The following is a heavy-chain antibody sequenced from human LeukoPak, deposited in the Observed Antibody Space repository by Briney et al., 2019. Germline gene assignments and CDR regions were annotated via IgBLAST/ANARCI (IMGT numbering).Heavy chain of an antibody. CDR1: GGSISSYY. CDR2: IYYSGST. V-gene: IGHV4-59*08. CDR3: ARRRGDDAFDI. J-gene: IGHJ3*02. Sequence: SETLSLTCTVSGGSISSYYWSWIRQPPGKGLEWIGYIYYSGSTNYSPSLKSRVTISVDTSKNQFSLKLSSVTAADTAVYYCARRRGDDAFDIWGQGTMVTVSS. D-gene: IGHD3-3*01.